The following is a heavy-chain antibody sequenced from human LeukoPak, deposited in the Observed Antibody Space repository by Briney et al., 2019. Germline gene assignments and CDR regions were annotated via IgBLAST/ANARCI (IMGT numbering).Heavy chain of an antibody. J-gene: IGHJ3*02. CDR3: AVSWDSSGYYPDDDAFDI. CDR1: GGSFSGYY. Sequence: SETLSLTCAVYGGSFSGYYWSWIRQPPGKGLEWIGEINHSGSTNYNPSLKSRVTISVDTSKNQFSLKLSSVTAADTAVHYCAVSWDSSGYYPDDDAFDIWGQGTMVTVSS. D-gene: IGHD3-22*01. V-gene: IGHV4-34*01. CDR2: INHSGST.